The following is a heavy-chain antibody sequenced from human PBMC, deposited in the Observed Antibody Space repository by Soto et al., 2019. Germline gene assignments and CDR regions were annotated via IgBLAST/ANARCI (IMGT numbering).Heavy chain of an antibody. D-gene: IGHD6-19*01. J-gene: IGHJ4*02. CDR2: FSGRSGDT. Sequence: EVQLLESGGGLVQPGGSLRLSCAASGFTINTHAMTWVRQAPGKGLEWVSAFSGRSGDTYYAASVKGRFTISGDNSKNKVILEMNNLRAEDTAVYYCARDSSAWPNYFDSWGQGIQVTVSS. CDR3: ARDSSAWPNYFDS. V-gene: IGHV3-23*01. CDR1: GFTINTHA.